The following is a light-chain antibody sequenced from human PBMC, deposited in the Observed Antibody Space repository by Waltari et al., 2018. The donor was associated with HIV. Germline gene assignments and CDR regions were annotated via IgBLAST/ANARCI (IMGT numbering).Light chain of an antibody. Sequence: EKVMTQSPATLSVSPGERATLSCRASQSVSSNLAWYQQRPGQAPRLLIYGASTRATGIPARFSGSGSGTEFTLTISSLQSEDFAVYYCQQYGTSPYTFGQGTKVEI. CDR2: GAS. CDR1: QSVSSN. V-gene: IGKV3-15*01. CDR3: QQYGTSPYT. J-gene: IGKJ2*01.